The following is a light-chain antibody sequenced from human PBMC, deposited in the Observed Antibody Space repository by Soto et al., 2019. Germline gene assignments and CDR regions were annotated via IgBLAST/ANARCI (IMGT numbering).Light chain of an antibody. J-gene: IGKJ5*01. CDR3: QQGGNWPLT. CDR1: QSVSSH. CDR2: DAS. V-gene: IGKV3-11*01. Sequence: EIVLTQSPATLSLSPGERATVSCRASQSVSSHLAWYHQKRGQAPRLLIYDASSRASGIPARFSGSGSGTDFTLTISTLQPEDFAVYYCQQGGNWPLTFGQGTDWRL.